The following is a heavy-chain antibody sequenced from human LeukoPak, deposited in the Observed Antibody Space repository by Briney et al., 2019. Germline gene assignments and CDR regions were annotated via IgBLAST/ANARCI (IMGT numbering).Heavy chain of an antibody. J-gene: IGHJ6*02. CDR3: AKDQYNWNHAVCMDV. D-gene: IGHD1-1*01. CDR2: ISGSGGST. CDR1: GFTFSSSA. Sequence: GGSLRLSCATSGFTFSSSAMSWVRQAPGKGLEWVSAISGSGGSTYYADSVKGRFTISRDNSKNTLYLQMNSLRAEDTAVYYCAKDQYNWNHAVCMDVWGQGTTVTVSS. V-gene: IGHV3-23*01.